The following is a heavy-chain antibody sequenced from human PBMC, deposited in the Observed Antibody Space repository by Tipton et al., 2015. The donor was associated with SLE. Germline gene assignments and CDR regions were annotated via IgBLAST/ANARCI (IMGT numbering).Heavy chain of an antibody. CDR2: IYYSGST. CDR1: GGSISSSSYY. D-gene: IGHD2-21*02. CDR3: ARGMVTWRGAILGVDV. J-gene: IGHJ6*02. V-gene: IGHV4-39*07. Sequence: TLSLTCTVSGGSISSSSYYWAWIRQPPGKGLEWIGSIYYSGSTYYNPSLESRVTISVDMSKNQFSLKLTSVTAADTAVYYCARGMVTWRGAILGVDVWGQGTTVNVAS.